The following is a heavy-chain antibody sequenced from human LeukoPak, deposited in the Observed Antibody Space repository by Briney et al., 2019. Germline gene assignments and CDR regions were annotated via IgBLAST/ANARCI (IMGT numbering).Heavy chain of an antibody. Sequence: PSETLSLTCTVSGVSISSYSWSWIRQPAGKGLEWIGRIYTSGSTNYNPSLKGRVTMSVDTSKNQFSLKLSSVTAADTAVYYCARSLSMAPDVWGKGTTVTVSS. D-gene: IGHD2-21*01. J-gene: IGHJ6*04. CDR1: GVSISSYS. CDR3: ARSLSMAPDV. V-gene: IGHV4-4*07. CDR2: IYTSGST.